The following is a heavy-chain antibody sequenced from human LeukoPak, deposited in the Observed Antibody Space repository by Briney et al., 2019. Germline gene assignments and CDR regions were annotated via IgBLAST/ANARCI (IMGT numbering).Heavy chain of an antibody. D-gene: IGHD5-18*01. V-gene: IGHV3-30-3*01. Sequence: GGSLRLSCAASGFTFSSYAMHWVRQAPGKGLEWVAVISYDGSNKYYADSVKGRFTISRGNSKNTLYLQMNSLRAEDTAVYYCARVLNSYGYSALDYWGQGTLVTVSS. CDR2: ISYDGSNK. CDR3: ARVLNSYGYSALDY. CDR1: GFTFSSYA. J-gene: IGHJ4*02.